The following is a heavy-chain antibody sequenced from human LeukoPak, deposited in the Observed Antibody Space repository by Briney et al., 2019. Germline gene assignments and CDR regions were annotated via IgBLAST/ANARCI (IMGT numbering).Heavy chain of an antibody. V-gene: IGHV3-30*03. CDR3: ARDLDGYRSGNGA. J-gene: IGHJ5*02. Sequence: GGSLRLSCAASGFTFSSYGMHWVRQAPGKGLEWVAVISYLGDDQFYADSVKGRFTISRDNAKNTLYLQMNSLRAEDTAVYYCARDLDGYRSGNGAWGQGTLVTVSS. D-gene: IGHD5-12*01. CDR1: GFTFSSYG. CDR2: ISYLGDDQ.